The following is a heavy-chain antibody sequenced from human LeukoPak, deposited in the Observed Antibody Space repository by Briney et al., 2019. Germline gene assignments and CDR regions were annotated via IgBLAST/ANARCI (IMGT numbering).Heavy chain of an antibody. CDR3: ASPAGDYSSSWYRPFDY. D-gene: IGHD6-13*01. CDR1: GHTFSSYS. J-gene: IGHJ4*02. CDR2: ISSSSNII. V-gene: IGHV3-48*01. Sequence: GGSLRLSCAASGHTFSSYSMNWVRLAPGKGLEWVSYISSSSNIIYYADSVKGRFTISRDNAKSSLYLQMNSLRAEDTAVYYCASPAGDYSSSWYRPFDYWGQGTLVTVSS.